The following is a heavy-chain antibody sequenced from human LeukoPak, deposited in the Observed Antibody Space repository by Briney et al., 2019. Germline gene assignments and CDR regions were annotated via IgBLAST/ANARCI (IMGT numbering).Heavy chain of an antibody. CDR3: ARDSLTIAAAGTWYYYGMDV. Sequence: ASVKVSCKASGGTFSSYAISWVRQASGQGLEWMGWISAYNGNTNYAQKLQGRVTMTTDTSTSTAYMELRSLRSDDTAVYYCARDSLTIAAAGTWYYYGMDVWGQGTTVTVSS. D-gene: IGHD6-13*01. J-gene: IGHJ6*02. CDR2: ISAYNGNT. CDR1: GGTFSSYA. V-gene: IGHV1-18*01.